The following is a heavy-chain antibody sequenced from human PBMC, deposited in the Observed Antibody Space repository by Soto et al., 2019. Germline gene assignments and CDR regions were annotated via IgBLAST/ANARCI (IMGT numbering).Heavy chain of an antibody. V-gene: IGHV1-69*01. CDR2: IIPLFGTT. CDR3: ARGQQAAIGDYYYHGLDV. CDR1: GGTFNTSG. Sequence: QVQLVQSGAELKKPGSSVKVSCKASGGTFNTSGISWVRQAPGQGIEWMGGIIPLFGTTNYAQRFKGRVTITADESTNTVHMELSSLRFGDTAIYYCARGQQAAIGDYYYHGLDVWGQGTSVTVSS. J-gene: IGHJ6*02. D-gene: IGHD3-10*01.